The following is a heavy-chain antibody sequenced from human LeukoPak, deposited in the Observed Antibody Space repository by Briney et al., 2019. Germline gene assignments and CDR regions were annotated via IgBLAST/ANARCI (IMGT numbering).Heavy chain of an antibody. J-gene: IGHJ4*02. Sequence: GGSLRLSCAASGFTFNNYGMHWVRQAPGKGMEWLAFIWFDESNKFYAASVKGRFTISRDNYKNTLYLQMNSLRAEDTAVYYCARDCVYCTRATCSSHLPEPPSLDYWGQGTLVTVSS. CDR1: GFTFNNYG. D-gene: IGHD2-2*01. V-gene: IGHV3-33*01. CDR2: IWFDESNK. CDR3: ARDCVYCTRATCSSHLPEPPSLDY.